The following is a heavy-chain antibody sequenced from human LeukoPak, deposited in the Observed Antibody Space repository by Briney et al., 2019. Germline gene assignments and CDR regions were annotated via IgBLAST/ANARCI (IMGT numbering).Heavy chain of an antibody. J-gene: IGHJ6*02. Sequence: GGSLRLSCAASGFTFSSYWMNWARQAPGKGLEWVASINHNGNVNYYVASVKGRFTISRDNAKNSLYLQMSNLRAEDTAVYFCARGGGLDVWGQGATVTVSS. CDR3: ARGGGLDV. V-gene: IGHV3-7*03. D-gene: IGHD3-16*01. CDR1: GFTFSSYW. CDR2: INHNGNVN.